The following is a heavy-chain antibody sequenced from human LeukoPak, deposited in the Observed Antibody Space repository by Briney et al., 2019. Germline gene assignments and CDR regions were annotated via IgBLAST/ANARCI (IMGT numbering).Heavy chain of an antibody. D-gene: IGHD5-24*01. CDR1: GYTFTNYG. V-gene: IGHV1-18*01. CDR2: ISGYNGNT. Sequence: ASVKVSCKASGYTFTNYGISWVRQAPGQGLEWMGWISGYNGNTNHAQKFQGRVTMTTDTSTSTAHIELRSLRSDDTAVYYCARDQGQRRDVYNFWWEDWGQGTLVTVSS. CDR3: ARDQGQRRDVYNFWWED. J-gene: IGHJ4*02.